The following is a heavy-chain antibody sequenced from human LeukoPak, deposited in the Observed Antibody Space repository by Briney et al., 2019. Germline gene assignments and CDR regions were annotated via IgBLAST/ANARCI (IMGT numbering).Heavy chain of an antibody. CDR1: GFTFSRHG. V-gene: IGHV3-30*18. J-gene: IGHJ4*02. CDR2: ISYDGSNK. D-gene: IGHD3-9*01. CDR3: AKDPRGTLSGYFDY. Sequence: GRSLRLSCAASGFTFSRHGMHWVRQAPGKGLEWVVVISYDGSNKYYADSVKGRFTISRDNSENTLYLQMNSLRAEDTAVYYCAKDPRGTLSGYFDYWGQGTLVTVSS.